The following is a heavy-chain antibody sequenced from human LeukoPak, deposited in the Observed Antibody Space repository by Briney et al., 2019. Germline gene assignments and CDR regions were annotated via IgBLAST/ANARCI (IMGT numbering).Heavy chain of an antibody. J-gene: IGHJ4*02. V-gene: IGHV3-21*01. D-gene: IGHD2-21*01. CDR2: ISSSSSYI. CDR3: ARGGRDIVVVIAIYYFDY. CDR1: GFSFRSYS. Sequence: GVSLRLLRAASGFSFRSYSLNWVRQAPAKGLECVTSISSSSSYIYYAESVKRRLNNSKHNAKNSLYLQLNRLRAEDTAVYCCARGGRDIVVVIAIYYFDYWGQGTLVTVSS.